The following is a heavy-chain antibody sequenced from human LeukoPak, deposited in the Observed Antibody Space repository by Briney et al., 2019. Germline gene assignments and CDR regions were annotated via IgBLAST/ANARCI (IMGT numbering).Heavy chain of an antibody. J-gene: IGHJ4*02. Sequence: PSQTLSLTCTVSGGSISSGGYYWSWIRQHPGKGLEWIGYIYYSGSTYYNPSLKSRVTISVDTSKNQFSLKLSSVTAADTAVYYCARNRRLGRAVAGFDYWGQGTLVTVSS. CDR1: GGSISSGGYY. CDR2: IYYSGST. V-gene: IGHV4-31*03. CDR3: ARNRRLGRAVAGFDY. D-gene: IGHD6-19*01.